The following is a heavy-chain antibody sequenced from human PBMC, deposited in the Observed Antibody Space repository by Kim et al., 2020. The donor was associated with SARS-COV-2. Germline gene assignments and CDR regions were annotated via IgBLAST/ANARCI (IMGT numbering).Heavy chain of an antibody. Sequence: PPLKSRVTISGETSQNQFSLKLSSVTAADTAVYYCARDLYDSSGYPDAFDIWGQGTMVTVSS. V-gene: IGHV4-30-2*05. CDR3: ARDLYDSSGYPDAFDI. J-gene: IGHJ3*02. D-gene: IGHD3-22*01.